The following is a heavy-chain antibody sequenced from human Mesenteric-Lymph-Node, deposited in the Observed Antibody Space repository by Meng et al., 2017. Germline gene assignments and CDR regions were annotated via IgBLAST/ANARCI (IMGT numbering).Heavy chain of an antibody. V-gene: IGHV3-23*01. Sequence: GGSLRLSCAASGFTFSSYAMSWVRQAPGKGLEWVSAISGSGGYTYYADSVKGRFTISRDNSKNTLYLQMNSLRAEDTAVYYCAKDLRVGIAVAGTGYYFDYWGQGTLVTVSS. CDR2: ISGSGGYT. CDR3: AKDLRVGIAVAGTGYYFDY. J-gene: IGHJ4*02. CDR1: GFTFSSYA. D-gene: IGHD6-19*01.